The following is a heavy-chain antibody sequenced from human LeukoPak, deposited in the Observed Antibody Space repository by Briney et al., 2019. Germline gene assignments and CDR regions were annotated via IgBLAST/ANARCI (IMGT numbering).Heavy chain of an antibody. Sequence: SVKVSCEASGGTFSSYTFSWVRQAPGHGLEWMGRIIPILGIANYAQKFQGRVTITADKSTSTAYMELSSLRSEDTAVYYCARSMPGWSSISWYLGYWGQGTLVTVSS. J-gene: IGHJ4*02. V-gene: IGHV1-69*02. CDR1: GGTFSSYT. D-gene: IGHD6-13*01. CDR3: ARSMPGWSSISWYLGY. CDR2: IIPILGIA.